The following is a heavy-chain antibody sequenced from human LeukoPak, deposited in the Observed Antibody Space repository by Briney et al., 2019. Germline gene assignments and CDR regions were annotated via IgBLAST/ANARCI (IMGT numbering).Heavy chain of an antibody. CDR3: ARLYSSSWYAPYYYYYMDV. J-gene: IGHJ6*03. V-gene: IGHV1-2*06. CDR1: GYTFTGYY. D-gene: IGHD6-13*01. Sequence: ASVKVSCKASGYTFTGYYMHWVRQAPGQGLEWMGRINPNSGGTNYAQKFQGRVTMTRDTSISTAYMELSRLRSEDTAVYYCARLYSSSWYAPYYYYYMDVWGKGTTVTVSS. CDR2: INPNSGGT.